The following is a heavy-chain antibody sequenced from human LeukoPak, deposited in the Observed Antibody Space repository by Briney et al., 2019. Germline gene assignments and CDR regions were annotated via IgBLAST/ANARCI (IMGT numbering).Heavy chain of an antibody. Sequence: PSETLSLTCTVSGGSISSYYWSWIRQAPGKGLEWIGNIYYSGTTNYSPSLKRRVTISVDTSKNQFSLKLASVTAADTAVYYCARHGILGSITYPLDFWGQGTLVTVSS. CDR3: ARHGILGSITYPLDF. V-gene: IGHV4-59*08. J-gene: IGHJ4*02. CDR2: IYYSGTT. D-gene: IGHD3-16*01. CDR1: GGSISSYY.